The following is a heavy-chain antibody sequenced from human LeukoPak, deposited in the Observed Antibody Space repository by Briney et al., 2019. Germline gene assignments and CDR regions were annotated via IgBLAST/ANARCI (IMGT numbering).Heavy chain of an antibody. Sequence: ASVKVSCKASGYPFDNFGLTWVRQAPGQGLEWMGWISTYNGNTHYTQKFRDRLTMTTDTSTRTAYLELRSLKSDDTAVYYCARDRLGGDLTGESLYWGQGTLVTVSS. J-gene: IGHJ4*02. CDR1: GYPFDNFG. D-gene: IGHD4-17*01. V-gene: IGHV1-18*01. CDR3: ARDRLGGDLTGESLY. CDR2: ISTYNGNT.